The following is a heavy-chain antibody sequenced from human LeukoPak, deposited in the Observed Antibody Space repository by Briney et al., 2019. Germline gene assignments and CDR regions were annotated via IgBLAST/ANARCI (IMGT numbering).Heavy chain of an antibody. J-gene: IGHJ4*02. CDR3: ATPSY. CDR1: GFTFDDYA. Sequence: GGSLRLSCAASGFTFDDYAMHWVRQAPGKGLEWVSGISWNSGSIGYADSVKGRFTISRDNAKNSLYLQMNSLRAEDTAVYYCATPSYWGQGTLVTVSS. CDR2: ISWNSGSI. V-gene: IGHV3-9*01.